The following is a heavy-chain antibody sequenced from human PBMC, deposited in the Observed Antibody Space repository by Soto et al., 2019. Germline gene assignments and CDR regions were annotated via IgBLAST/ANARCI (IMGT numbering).Heavy chain of an antibody. Sequence: QVQLQESGPGLVKPSGTLSLTCAVSGGSISSSNWWSWVRQPPGKGLEWIGEISHSGSTNYNPSLTCRVTISVDKPKNQFSLKLSSVTAADTAVYYCARVSLPGYCSGGSCPYYFDYWGQGTLVTVSS. J-gene: IGHJ4*02. CDR3: ARVSLPGYCSGGSCPYYFDY. V-gene: IGHV4-4*02. CDR2: ISHSGST. D-gene: IGHD2-15*01. CDR1: GGSISSSNW.